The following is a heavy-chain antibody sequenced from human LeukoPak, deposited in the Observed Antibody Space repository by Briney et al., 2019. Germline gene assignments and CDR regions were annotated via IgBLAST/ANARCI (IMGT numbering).Heavy chain of an antibody. CDR1: GYTLTELS. J-gene: IGHJ4*02. V-gene: IGHV1-18*01. CDR2: ISAYNGNT. CDR3: AREDY. Sequence: ASVKVSCKVSGYTLTELSMHWVRQAPGQGLEWMGWISAYNGNTNYAQKFQGRVTMTTDTSTSTAYMELRSLRFDDTAVYYCAREDYWGQGTLVTVSS.